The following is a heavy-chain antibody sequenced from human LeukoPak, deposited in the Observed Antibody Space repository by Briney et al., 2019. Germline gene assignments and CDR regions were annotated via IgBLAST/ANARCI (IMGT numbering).Heavy chain of an antibody. CDR1: GDSVSSNSAA. V-gene: IGHV6-1*01. D-gene: IGHD3-22*01. J-gene: IGHJ4*02. CDR3: AMTSARITMIVVVIPRFHY. CDR2: TYYRSKWYN. Sequence: SQTLSLTCAFSGDSVSSNSAAWNWIRQSPSRGLEWLGRTYYRSKWYNDYAVSVKSRITINPDTSKNQFSLQLNSVTPEDTAVYYCAMTSARITMIVVVIPRFHYWGQGTLVTVSS.